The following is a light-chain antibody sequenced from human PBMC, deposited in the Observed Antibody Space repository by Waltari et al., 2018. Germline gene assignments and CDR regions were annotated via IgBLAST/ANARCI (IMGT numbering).Light chain of an antibody. J-gene: IGLJ2*01. CDR3: AAWDDNLSGWV. CDR1: SSNIGTNY. CDR2: RNN. Sequence: QSVLTQPPSASGTPGQSVTISCSGGSSNIGTNYVCWYQQLPETAPNLLLYRNNQRPSGGPDRFAGSKSGTSASLAISGLRSEDEADYYCAAWDDNLSGWVFGGGTKLTVL. V-gene: IGLV1-47*01.